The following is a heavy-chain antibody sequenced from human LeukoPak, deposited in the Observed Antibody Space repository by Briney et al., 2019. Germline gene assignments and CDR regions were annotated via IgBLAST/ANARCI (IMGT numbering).Heavy chain of an antibody. CDR2: ISSTSITI. V-gene: IGHV3-48*01. D-gene: IGHD1-26*01. Sequence: PGGSLRLSCAASRSTFSGYGMNWVRQAPGGGLGWVSYISSTSITIYYADSVKARFTISRDNAKNSLYLQMNSLRAEDSAVYYCAKGGGSGSYDAFDIWGQGTMVTVSS. J-gene: IGHJ3*02. CDR3: AKGGGSGSYDAFDI. CDR1: RSTFSGYG.